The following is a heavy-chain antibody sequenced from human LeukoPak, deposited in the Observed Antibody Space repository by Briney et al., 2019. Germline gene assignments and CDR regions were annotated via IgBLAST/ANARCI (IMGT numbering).Heavy chain of an antibody. Sequence: PSETLSLTCTVSGGSISSSSYYWGWLRQPPGKGLECIGSIYYSGSTYYNPSLKSRDTISVDTSKNQFALKLSSVTAADTAVYYCARTPYYYDSSGYYDYWGQGTLVTVSS. CDR3: ARTPYYYDSSGYYDY. J-gene: IGHJ4*02. D-gene: IGHD3-22*01. CDR1: GGSISSSSYY. V-gene: IGHV4-39*01. CDR2: IYYSGST.